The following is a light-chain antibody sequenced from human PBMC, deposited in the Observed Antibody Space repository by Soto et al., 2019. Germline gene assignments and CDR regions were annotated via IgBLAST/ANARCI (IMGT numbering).Light chain of an antibody. CDR1: QSVSSSY. CDR3: QQYGSSPPSWT. CDR2: GAS. V-gene: IGKV3-20*01. J-gene: IGKJ1*01. Sequence: ETVLTQSPGTLSLSPGERATLSCRASQSVSSSYLVWYQQKPGQAPRLLIYGASNRATDIPDRFSGSGSGTDFTLTISRLEPEDFAVYYCQQYGSSPPSWTFGQGTKVEIK.